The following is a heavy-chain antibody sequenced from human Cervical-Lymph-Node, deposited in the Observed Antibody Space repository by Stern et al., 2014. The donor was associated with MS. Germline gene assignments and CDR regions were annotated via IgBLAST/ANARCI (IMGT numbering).Heavy chain of an antibody. CDR3: ARHQPAATFAMDV. D-gene: IGHD2-2*01. Sequence: LVESGAEVKKPGESLKISCKGSGYNFGDYWIGWVRQKPGKGLEWMGTIFPADSDSRYSPSFEGQVTISADESISTAFLQSSSLKASDTGIYYCARHQPAATFAMDVWGQGTTVIVSS. V-gene: IGHV5-51*01. CDR2: IFPADSDS. CDR1: GYNFGDYW. J-gene: IGHJ6*02.